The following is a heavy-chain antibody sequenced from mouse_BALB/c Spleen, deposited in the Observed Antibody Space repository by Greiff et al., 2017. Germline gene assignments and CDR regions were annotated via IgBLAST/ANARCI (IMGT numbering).Heavy chain of an antibody. V-gene: IGHV1S81*02. J-gene: IGHJ2*01. Sequence: VQLQQPGAELVKPGASVKLSCKASGYTFTSYWMHWVKQRPGQGLEWIGEINPSNGRTNYNEKFKSKATLTVDKSSSTAYMQLSSLTSEDSAVYYCARGDYGNPFDYWGQGTTLTVSS. CDR2: INPSNGRT. CDR3: ARGDYGNPFDY. D-gene: IGHD2-1*01. CDR1: GYTFTSYW.